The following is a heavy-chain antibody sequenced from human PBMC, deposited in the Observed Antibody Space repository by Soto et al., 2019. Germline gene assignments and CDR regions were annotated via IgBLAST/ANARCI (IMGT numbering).Heavy chain of an antibody. J-gene: IGHJ6*02. V-gene: IGHV3-13*01. CDR1: GFTFSNYD. CDR3: ARGGYASGYFHYAIDV. D-gene: IGHD6-19*01. CDR2: IGSAGDT. Sequence: GGSLRLSCAASGFTFSNYDMIWVRQATGKGLEWVSAIGSAGDTYYSGSVKGRFAISRENAKNYLYLQMNSVTPGDTAVYYCARGGYASGYFHYAIDVWGQGTTVTVSS.